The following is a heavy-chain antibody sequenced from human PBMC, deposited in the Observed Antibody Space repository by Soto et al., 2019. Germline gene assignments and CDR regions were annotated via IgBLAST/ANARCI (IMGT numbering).Heavy chain of an antibody. V-gene: IGHV4-59*01. D-gene: IGHD2-21*01. J-gene: IGHJ5*02. CDR3: VLFRYYLNWSDP. Sequence: GRTNYNPSLKSRVTISIDTSKNQFSLKLSSVTAADTAVYYCVLFRYYLNWSDPGGQGPLVTVSS. CDR2: GRT.